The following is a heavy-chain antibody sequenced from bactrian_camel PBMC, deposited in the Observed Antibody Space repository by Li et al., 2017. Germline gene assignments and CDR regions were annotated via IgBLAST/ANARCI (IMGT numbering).Heavy chain of an antibody. CDR1: RDIYSSYC. J-gene: IGHJ4*01. CDR2: IASDGRT. V-gene: IGHV3S53*01. D-gene: IGHD1*01. CDR3: AYDPRCISPTGGAWYYDT. Sequence: HVQLVESGGGSVQAGGSLRLSCATSRDIYSSYCMGWVRQAPGKESEGVAAIASDGRTSYADSVEGRFTISKDNAKSILYLQMNSLKPEDTAMYSCAYDPRCISPTGGAWYYDTWGQGTQVTVS.